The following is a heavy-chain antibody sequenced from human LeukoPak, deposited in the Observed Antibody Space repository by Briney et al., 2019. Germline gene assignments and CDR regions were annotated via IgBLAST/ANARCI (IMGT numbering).Heavy chain of an antibody. J-gene: IGHJ6*02. CDR2: TYYRSKWYN. V-gene: IGHV6-1*01. CDR3: VRGYGLDV. Sequence: SQTLSLTYAIAGDSVSRNSTAWNWIRQSPSRGLEWLGRTYYRSKWYNDYAVSVKSRINMNPDTSKNQFSLQLNSVTPEDTAVYYCVRGYGLDVWGQGTTVTVTS. CDR1: GDSVSRNSTA.